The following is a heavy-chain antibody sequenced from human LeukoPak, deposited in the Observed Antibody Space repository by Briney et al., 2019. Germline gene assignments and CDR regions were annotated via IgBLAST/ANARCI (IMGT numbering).Heavy chain of an antibody. CDR3: ARGRITMVRGVKKPGYYYYMDV. Sequence: SETLSLTCAVYGGSFSGYYWSWIRQPPGKGLEWIGEINHSGSTNYNPSLKSRVTISVDTSKNQFSLKPSSVTAADTAVYYCARGRITMVRGVKKPGYYYYMDVWGKGTTVTVSS. CDR2: INHSGST. J-gene: IGHJ6*03. CDR1: GGSFSGYY. V-gene: IGHV4-34*01. D-gene: IGHD3-10*01.